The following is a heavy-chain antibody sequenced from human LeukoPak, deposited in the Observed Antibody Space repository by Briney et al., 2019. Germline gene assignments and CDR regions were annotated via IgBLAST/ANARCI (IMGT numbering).Heavy chain of an antibody. J-gene: IGHJ4*02. D-gene: IGHD3-10*01. V-gene: IGHV4-59*01. CDR3: ARSDVLLWFGAPGGLDY. CDR1: GGSISSYY. CDR2: IYYSGST. Sequence: SETLSLTCTVSGGSISSYYWSWIRQPPGKGLEWIGYIYYSGSTNYNPSLKSRVTISVDTSKNQFSLKLSSVTAADTAVYYCARSDVLLWFGAPGGLDYWGQGTLVTDSS.